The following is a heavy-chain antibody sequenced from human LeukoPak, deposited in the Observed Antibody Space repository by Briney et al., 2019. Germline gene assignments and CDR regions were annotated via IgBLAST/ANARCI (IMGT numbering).Heavy chain of an antibody. J-gene: IGHJ4*02. Sequence: PGGSLRLSCAASGFTFSSYAMHWVRQAPGKGLEYVSAISSNGGSTYYANSVKGRFTISRGNSKNTLYLQMGSLRAEDMAVYYCARGMVSPDYWGQGTLVTVSS. CDR1: GFTFSSYA. D-gene: IGHD5-18*01. V-gene: IGHV3-64*01. CDR3: ARGMVSPDY. CDR2: ISSNGGST.